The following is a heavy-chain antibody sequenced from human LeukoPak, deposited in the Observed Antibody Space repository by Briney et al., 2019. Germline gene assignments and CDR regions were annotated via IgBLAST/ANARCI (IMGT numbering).Heavy chain of an antibody. CDR3: ARVFRGEWLRLSY. V-gene: IGHV4-59*01. Sequence: IGYLFYSGSTTYNPSLKSRVTISVDTAKNQFSLKLTSVTAADTAVYYCARVFRGEWLRLSYWGQGTLVTVSS. D-gene: IGHD5-12*01. CDR2: LFYSGST. J-gene: IGHJ4*02.